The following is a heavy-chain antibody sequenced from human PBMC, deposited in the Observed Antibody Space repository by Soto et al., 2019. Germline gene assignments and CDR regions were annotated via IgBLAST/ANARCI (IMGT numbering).Heavy chain of an antibody. Sequence: QVQLQQWGAGLLKPSETLSLTCAVYGGSFSGYYWSWIRQPPGKGLEWIGEINHSGSTNYNPSLKSRVTISVDTSKNQFSLKLRSVTAADTAVYYCARIHYDFWSGSPNDYWGQGTLVTVSS. CDR2: INHSGST. D-gene: IGHD3-3*01. V-gene: IGHV4-34*01. CDR3: ARIHYDFWSGSPNDY. J-gene: IGHJ4*02. CDR1: GGSFSGYY.